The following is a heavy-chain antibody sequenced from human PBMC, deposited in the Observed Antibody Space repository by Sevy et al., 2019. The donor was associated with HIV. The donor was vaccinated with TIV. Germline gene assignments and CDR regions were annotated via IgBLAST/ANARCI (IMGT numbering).Heavy chain of an antibody. CDR1: GGSFNSNS. CDR2: IIPMLGSV. CDR3: ARDKGWLGHRGGTDV. V-gene: IGHV1-69*13. J-gene: IGHJ6*02. Sequence: ASVKVSCKDSGGSFNSNSVSWVRQAPGQGLEWMGGIIPMLGSVDYAQKFQGRVTITADASTSTAYMEVYNLRSDDTGVYYCARDKGWLGHRGGTDVWGQGTTVTVSS. D-gene: IGHD6-19*01.